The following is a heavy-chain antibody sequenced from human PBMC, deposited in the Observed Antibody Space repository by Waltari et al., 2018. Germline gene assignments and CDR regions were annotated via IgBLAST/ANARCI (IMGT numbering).Heavy chain of an antibody. Sequence: ETQLVESGGGLVQPGGSLRLSCAASGFMFIGHSMNWVRQAPGKGLEWVSYISNTRSPIYYADSVKGRFTISRDNAKNSLYLQMNDLRAEDTAMYYCVGIVNVEFDAFDLWGQGTMVTVSS. CDR3: VGIVNVEFDAFDL. J-gene: IGHJ3*01. D-gene: IGHD1-26*01. V-gene: IGHV3-48*01. CDR2: ISNTRSPI. CDR1: GFMFIGHS.